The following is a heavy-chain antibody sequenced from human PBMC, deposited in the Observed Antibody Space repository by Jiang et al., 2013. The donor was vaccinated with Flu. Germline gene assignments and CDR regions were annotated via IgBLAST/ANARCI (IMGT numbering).Heavy chain of an antibody. D-gene: IGHD6-6*01. CDR1: GYTFTNYW. Sequence: GAEVKKPGESLKISCEGSGYTFTNYWIAWVRQMPGKGLQWMGIIYPGDSDTRYSPSFQGQVTISADKSITTAYLQWRSLKASDTAMYYCARGNSSSSFFDYWGQGTLVTVSS. CDR2: IYPGDSDT. CDR3: ARGNSSSSFFDY. V-gene: IGHV5-51*03. J-gene: IGHJ4*02.